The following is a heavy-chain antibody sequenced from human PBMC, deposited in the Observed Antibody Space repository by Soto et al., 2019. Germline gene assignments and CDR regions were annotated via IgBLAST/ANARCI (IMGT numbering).Heavy chain of an antibody. CDR2: IYHSGST. CDR1: GGSISSGGYS. D-gene: IGHD3-22*01. Sequence: SETLSLTCAVSGGSISSGGYSWSWIRQPPGKGLEWIGYIYHSGSTYYNPSLKSRVSISVDRSKNQFSLKLSSVTAADTAVYYCARFDYYDSSSYLDFGPKWGQGTLVTVSS. CDR3: ARFDYYDSSSYLDFGPK. J-gene: IGHJ4*02. V-gene: IGHV4-30-2*01.